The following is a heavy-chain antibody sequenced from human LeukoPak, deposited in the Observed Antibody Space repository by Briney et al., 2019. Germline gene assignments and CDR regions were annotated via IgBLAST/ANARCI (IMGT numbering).Heavy chain of an antibody. J-gene: IGHJ2*01. D-gene: IGHD2-2*01. CDR2: IIPILGIA. Sequence: SVKVSCKASGGTFSSYAISWVRQAPGQGLEWMGGIIPILGIANYAQKFQGRVTITADKSTSTAYMELSSLRSEDTAVYYCARDRVVPADWYFDLWGRGTLVTVSS. CDR1: GGTFSSYA. CDR3: ARDRVVPADWYFDL. V-gene: IGHV1-69*04.